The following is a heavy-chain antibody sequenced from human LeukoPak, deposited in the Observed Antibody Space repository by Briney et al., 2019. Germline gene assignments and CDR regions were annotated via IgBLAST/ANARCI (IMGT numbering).Heavy chain of an antibody. V-gene: IGHV4-59*01. CDR3: ATEVWFRADS. J-gene: IGHJ4*02. D-gene: IGHD3-10*01. CDR2: LSKSGNT. Sequence: SETLSLTCTVSGCSISSYYWSWIRLPPGKGLEWIGYLSKSGNTNYSPSLKSRVTIFGDTSKNQFFLKLSSVTAADTAVYYCATEVWFRADSWGQGTLVTVSS. CDR1: GCSISSYY.